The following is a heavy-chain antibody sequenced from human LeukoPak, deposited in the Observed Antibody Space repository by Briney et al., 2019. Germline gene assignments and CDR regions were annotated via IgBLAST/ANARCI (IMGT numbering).Heavy chain of an antibody. CDR2: IRHDGSEK. J-gene: IGHJ4*02. Sequence: GGSLRLSCAASGFIFTNYFMSWVRQAPGKGLEWVASIRHDGSEKYYVDSVRGRFTISRDNTKNSLYLQMSSLRAEDTAVYYCATDRGWRTSGYYLYYFEYWGQGTLVTFSS. CDR3: ATDRGWRTSGYYLYYFEY. V-gene: IGHV3-7*01. CDR1: GFIFTNYF. D-gene: IGHD3-3*01.